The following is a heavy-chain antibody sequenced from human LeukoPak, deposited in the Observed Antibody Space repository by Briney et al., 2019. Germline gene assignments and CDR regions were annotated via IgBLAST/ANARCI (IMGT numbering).Heavy chain of an antibody. CDR1: GFTFSSYA. Sequence: GGSLRLSCAASGFTFSSYAIHWVRQAPGKGLEWVAVISYDGSNKYYADSVKGRFTISRDNSKNTLYLQMNSLRAEDTAVYYCARGSGSVDYWGQGTLVTVSS. J-gene: IGHJ4*02. V-gene: IGHV3-30-3*01. CDR2: ISYDGSNK. CDR3: ARGSGSVDY. D-gene: IGHD1-26*01.